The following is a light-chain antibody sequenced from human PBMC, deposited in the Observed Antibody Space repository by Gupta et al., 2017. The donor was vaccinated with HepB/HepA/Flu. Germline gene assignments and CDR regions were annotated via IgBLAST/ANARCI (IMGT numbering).Light chain of an antibody. CDR2: DVT. J-gene: IGLJ2*01. V-gene: IGLV2-11*01. CDR1: SSDVGGYDY. CDR3: CSSAGTYTVR. Sequence: QSALTQPRSVSGSPGQSVAISCTGTSSDVGGYDYVSWFQHHPGEAPKLMIYDVTKRPSGVPDRFSGSKSGNTASLTISGLQSEDEADYYCCSSAGTYTVRFGGGNKLNVL.